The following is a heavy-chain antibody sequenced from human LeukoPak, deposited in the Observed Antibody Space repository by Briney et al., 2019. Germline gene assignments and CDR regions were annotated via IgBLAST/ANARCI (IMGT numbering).Heavy chain of an antibody. CDR3: ARNYYDSSVYAFDI. CDR1: GXTFSSYE. D-gene: IGHD3-22*01. CDR2: ISSSGSTI. J-gene: IGHJ3*02. V-gene: IGHV3-48*03. Sequence: GGSLRLSCAASGXTFSSYEMNWVRQAPGKGLEWVSYISSSGSTIYYADSVKGRFTISRDNAKNSLYLQMNSLRAEDTAVHYCARNYYDSSVYAFDIWGQGTMVTVSS.